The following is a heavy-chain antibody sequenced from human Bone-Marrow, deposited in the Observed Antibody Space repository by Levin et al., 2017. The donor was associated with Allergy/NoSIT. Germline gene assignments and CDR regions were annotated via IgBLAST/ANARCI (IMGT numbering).Heavy chain of an antibody. D-gene: IGHD6-19*01. CDR1: GFDFNTHD. CDR2: ISGNSHYV. J-gene: IGHJ6*02. Sequence: LSLTCRGSGFDFNTHDMNWVRQAPGQGLEWVSSISGNSHYVYYADSVKGRFSISRDNAKNSMFLHMNSLRVEDTAVYYCARSQGRSGWSYYYYGMDVWGRGTTLTVSS. CDR3: ARSQGRSGWSYYYYGMDV. V-gene: IGHV3-21*06.